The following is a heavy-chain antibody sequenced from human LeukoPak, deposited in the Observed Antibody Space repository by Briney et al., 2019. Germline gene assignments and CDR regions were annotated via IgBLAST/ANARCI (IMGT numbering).Heavy chain of an antibody. CDR1: GYTFTGYY. V-gene: IGHV1-2*02. CDR2: INPNSGGT. CDR3: ARTPRGYSYVPDY. Sequence: ASVKVSCKASGYTFTGYYMHWVRQAPGQGLEWMGWINPNSGGTNYAQKFQGRVTMTRDTSISTAYMELSRPRSDDTAVYYCARTPRGYSYVPDYWGQGTLVTVSS. J-gene: IGHJ4*02. D-gene: IGHD5-18*01.